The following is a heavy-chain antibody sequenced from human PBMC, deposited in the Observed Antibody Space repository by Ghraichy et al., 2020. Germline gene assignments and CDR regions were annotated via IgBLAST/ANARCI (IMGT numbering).Heavy chain of an antibody. J-gene: IGHJ4*02. D-gene: IGHD5-24*01. CDR1: GFTFSDYY. CDR2: ISSSSSYT. CDR3: ARARDNPTTIFDY. Sequence: GESLNISCAASGFTFSDYYMSWIRQAPGKGLEWVSYISSSSSYTNYADSVKGRFTISRDNAKNSLYVQMNSLRAEDTAVYYCARARDNPTTIFDYWGQGTLVTVSS. V-gene: IGHV3-11*06.